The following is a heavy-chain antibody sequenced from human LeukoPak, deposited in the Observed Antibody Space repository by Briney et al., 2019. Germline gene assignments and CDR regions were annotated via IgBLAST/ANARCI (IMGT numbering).Heavy chain of an antibody. D-gene: IGHD2-15*01. Sequence: GGSLRLSCAASRFTFSNYNMNWVRQAPGEGLEWVSSISSSSSYIYYADSVKGRFTISRDNAKNSLYLQMNSLRAEDTAVYYCARGPPGYGYDVFDIWGQGTMVTASS. V-gene: IGHV3-21*01. J-gene: IGHJ3*02. CDR3: ARGPPGYGYDVFDI. CDR2: ISSSSSYI. CDR1: RFTFSNYN.